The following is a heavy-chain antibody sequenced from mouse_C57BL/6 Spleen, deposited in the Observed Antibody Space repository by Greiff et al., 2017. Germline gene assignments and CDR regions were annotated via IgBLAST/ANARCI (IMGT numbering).Heavy chain of an antibody. CDR1: GFNIKDYY. J-gene: IGHJ4*01. D-gene: IGHD2-12*01. V-gene: IGHV14-1*01. Sequence: VQLQQSGAELVRPGASVKLSCTASGFNIKDYYMHWVKQRPEQGLEWIGRIDPEDGDTEYAPKFQGKATMTADTSSNTAYLQLSSLTSEDTAVYYWTTGVYSPYAMDYWGQGTSVTVSS. CDR3: TTGVYSPYAMDY. CDR2: IDPEDGDT.